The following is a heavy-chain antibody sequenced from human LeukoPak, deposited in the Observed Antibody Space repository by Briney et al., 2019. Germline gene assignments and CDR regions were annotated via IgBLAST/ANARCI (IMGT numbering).Heavy chain of an antibody. Sequence: PSETLSLTCSVSVVSMNGYYWSWLRQSAGNRLEWIGHVDSSGNTNYNPSLESRVTMSVDTSKKQFSLKLSSVTAADTAVYYCARHADTLWIQLSAFDYWGQGTLVTVSS. CDR1: VVSMNGYY. D-gene: IGHD5-18*01. CDR3: ARHADTLWIQLSAFDY. CDR2: VDSSGNT. V-gene: IGHV4-4*07. J-gene: IGHJ4*02.